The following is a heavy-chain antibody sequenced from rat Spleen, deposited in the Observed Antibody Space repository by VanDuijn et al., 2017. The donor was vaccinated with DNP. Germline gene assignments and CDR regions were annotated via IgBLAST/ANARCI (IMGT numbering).Heavy chain of an antibody. D-gene: IGHD1-2*01. CDR3: ATEDYYSSYIPLY. J-gene: IGHJ2*01. CDR1: GFTFSSYW. V-gene: IGHV5-27*01. CDR2: FTNGGASI. Sequence: EVQLVASGGGLVQPGRSLKLSCVASGFTFSSYWMYWIRQAPGKGLEWVASFTNGGASIYYRDSVKGRFTISRDNAKSTLYLQMDSLRSEDTATYYCATEDYYSSYIPLYWGQGVMVTVSS.